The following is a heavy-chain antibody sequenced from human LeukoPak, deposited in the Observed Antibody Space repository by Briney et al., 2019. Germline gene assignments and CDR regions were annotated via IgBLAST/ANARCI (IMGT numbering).Heavy chain of an antibody. CDR3: ARDRGGYYDETHYFDY. J-gene: IGHJ4*02. CDR1: GFTFSSYA. Sequence: GGSLRLPCAASGFTFSSYAMSWVRQAPGKGLEWVSAISGSGGSTYYADSVKGRFTISRDNAKNSLYLQMNSLRAEDTAVYYCARDRGGYYDETHYFDYWGQGTLVTVSS. CDR2: ISGSGGST. D-gene: IGHD3-22*01. V-gene: IGHV3-23*01.